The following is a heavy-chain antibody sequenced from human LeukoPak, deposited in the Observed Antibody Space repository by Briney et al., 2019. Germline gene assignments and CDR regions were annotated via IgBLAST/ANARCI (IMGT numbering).Heavy chain of an antibody. CDR1: GFTFSSYS. V-gene: IGHV3-21*01. J-gene: IGHJ4*02. D-gene: IGHD2-2*01. Sequence: GGSLRLSCAAPGFTFSSYSMNWVRQAPGKGLEWVSFISSSSRYIYYADSVKGRFTISRDNAKNSLYLQMNSLRAEDTAVYYCARELGLTDIVVVPAAQGYWGQGTLVTVSS. CDR2: ISSSSRYI. CDR3: ARELGLTDIVVVPAAQGY.